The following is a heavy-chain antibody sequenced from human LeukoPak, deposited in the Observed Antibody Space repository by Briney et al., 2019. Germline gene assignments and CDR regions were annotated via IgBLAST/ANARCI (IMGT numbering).Heavy chain of an antibody. CDR2: IYYTRST. CDR1: GGSISSYY. CDR3: ARVRYSDVLTGYYGDGYFDY. J-gene: IGHJ4*02. V-gene: IGHV4-59*01. Sequence: PSETLSLTCTVSGGSISSYYWSWIRQPPGKGLEWIGYIYYTRSTHYNPSLKSRVTISVDTSKNQFSLKLSSVTAADTAVYCCARVRYSDVLTGYYGDGYFDYWGQGTLVTVSS. D-gene: IGHD3-9*01.